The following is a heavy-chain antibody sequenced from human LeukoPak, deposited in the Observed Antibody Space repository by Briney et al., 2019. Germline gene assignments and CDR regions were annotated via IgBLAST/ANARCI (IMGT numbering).Heavy chain of an antibody. J-gene: IGHJ4*02. CDR1: GVPFSNYY. CDR2: INHSGYT. CDR3: TRAVAGHPD. Sequence: SETLSLTCAVSGVPFSNYYWSWVRQSPTKGLEWIGEINHSGYTNYNPSLKSRVTISIDTSNNQFSLMLTSVTAADTAVYYCTRAVAGHPDWGQGTLVTVSS. V-gene: IGHV4-34*01. D-gene: IGHD6-13*01.